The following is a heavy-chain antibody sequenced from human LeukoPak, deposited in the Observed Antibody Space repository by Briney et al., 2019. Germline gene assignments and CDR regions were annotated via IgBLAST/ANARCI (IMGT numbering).Heavy chain of an antibody. CDR1: GASISNYY. J-gene: IGHJ4*02. CDR3: ARLGSYHDF. V-gene: IGHV4-4*09. CDR2: IHSSGGS. Sequence: SETLSLTCTVSGASISNYYWSWIRQTPEKGLEWMGHIHSSGGSSYYPSLKSRLTLSIDTSRNQLSLKLPSVTAPDTAVYFCARLGSYHDFWGQGALVTVSS. D-gene: IGHD1-26*01.